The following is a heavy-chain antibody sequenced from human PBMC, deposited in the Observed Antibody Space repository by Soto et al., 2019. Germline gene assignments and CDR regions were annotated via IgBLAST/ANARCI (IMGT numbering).Heavy chain of an antibody. D-gene: IGHD2-15*01. CDR2: SHQSGNT. Sequence: QVQLQESGPGLVKPSGTLSLTCAVSGVSISSHDWWTWVRQPPGKGLEWIGESHQSGNTNYNSSLESRVTISLDQSKNHLSLKSNSATGADTAVYYSAPRDRGRFYWGQATLVTVSS. CDR3: APRDRGRFY. CDR1: GVSISSHDW. J-gene: IGHJ4*02. V-gene: IGHV4-4*02.